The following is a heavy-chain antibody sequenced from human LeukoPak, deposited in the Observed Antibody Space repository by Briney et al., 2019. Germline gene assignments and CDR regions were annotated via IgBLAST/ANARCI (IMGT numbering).Heavy chain of an antibody. CDR3: AKDRVSPGFNWFDP. V-gene: IGHV3-23*01. D-gene: IGHD2/OR15-2a*01. J-gene: IGHJ5*02. CDR2: INGRGDNT. CDR1: GFTFSCYA. Sequence: GGSLRLSCAASGFTFSCYAMSWVRQAPGKGLEWVSAINGRGDNTYYADFVKGRFTISRDNSKSTVYLQMNSLRTEDTAVYYCAKDRVSPGFNWFDPWGQGTLVTVSS.